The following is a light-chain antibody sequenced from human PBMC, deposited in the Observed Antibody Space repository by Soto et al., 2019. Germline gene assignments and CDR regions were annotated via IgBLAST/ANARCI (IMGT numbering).Light chain of an antibody. CDR1: QSVSSY. Sequence: DIVLTQSPATLSLSPGQTATLSCRASQSVSSYLAWYQQKAGQAHRLLIYEGSNRATGIPPRFSGSGSGTDFTLTISSLEPEDFAVYYCQQRSNWPPFTFGPGTKGDIK. V-gene: IGKV3-11*01. CDR2: EGS. CDR3: QQRSNWPPFT. J-gene: IGKJ3*01.